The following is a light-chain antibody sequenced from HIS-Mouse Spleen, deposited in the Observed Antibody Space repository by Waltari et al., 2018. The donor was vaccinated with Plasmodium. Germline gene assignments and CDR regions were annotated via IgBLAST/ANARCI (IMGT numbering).Light chain of an antibody. CDR1: SVHSSYP. J-gene: IGLJ3*02. V-gene: IGLV4-69*01. CDR2: LYSVCRH. Sequence: LVLTQSPSASASLGASLHLTCPLSSVHSSYPIPWHQQEPVKGPRYLINLYSVCRHCKWDGSPVRFAGCSSRAERYLIISSVQSEDEADYYCQTWCTGSRVFGGGTKLTVL. CDR3: QTWCTGSRV.